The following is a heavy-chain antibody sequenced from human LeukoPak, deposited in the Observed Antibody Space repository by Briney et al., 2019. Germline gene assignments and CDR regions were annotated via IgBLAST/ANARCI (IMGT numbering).Heavy chain of an antibody. D-gene: IGHD6-19*01. V-gene: IGHV1-2*02. CDR1: GYTFTGYY. J-gene: IGHJ4*02. CDR3: ARGCSWSSGWTSDYFDY. Sequence: GASVKVSCKASGYTFTGYYMHWVRQAPGQGLEWMGWINPNSGGTNYAQKFQGRVTMTRNTSISTAYMELSSLRSEDTAVYYCARGCSWSSGWTSDYFDYWGQGTLVTVSS. CDR2: INPNSGGT.